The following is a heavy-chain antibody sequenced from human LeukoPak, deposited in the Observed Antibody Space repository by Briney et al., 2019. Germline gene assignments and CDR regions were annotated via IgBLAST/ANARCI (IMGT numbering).Heavy chain of an antibody. CDR2: IRSSGSTM. CDR1: GFTFSSYE. D-gene: IGHD2-2*01. CDR3: ARDFHCSSTACYAPDAFDI. V-gene: IGHV3-48*03. J-gene: IGHJ3*02. Sequence: QSGGSLRLSCEASGFTFSSYEMNWVRQAPGKGLECVSYIRSSGSTMYCADSVKGRFTISRDNAKNSLYLQMNSLRAEDTAVYYCARDFHCSSTACYAPDAFDIWGQGTLVTVSS.